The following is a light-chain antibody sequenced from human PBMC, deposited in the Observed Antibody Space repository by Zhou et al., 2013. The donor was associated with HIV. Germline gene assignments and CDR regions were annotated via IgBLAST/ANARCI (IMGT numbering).Light chain of an antibody. J-gene: IGKJ4*01. CDR3: EQSYTPPHT. CDR2: SAS. CDR1: QNIDPY. V-gene: IGKV1-39*01. Sequence: DIQMTQFPSSLSASIGDTVTITCRASQNIDPYVNWYHQRVGEAPNLLIYSASKLQSGVPSRFSGSGYGTDFTLTISGLQIEDFATYYCEQSYTPPHTFGGGTKVEI.